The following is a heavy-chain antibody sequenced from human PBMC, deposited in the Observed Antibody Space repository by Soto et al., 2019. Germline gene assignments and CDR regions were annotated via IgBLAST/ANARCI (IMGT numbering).Heavy chain of an antibody. V-gene: IGHV3-73*01. CDR3: TRWAYSYGWYFDY. D-gene: IGHD6-19*01. J-gene: IGHJ4*02. CDR1: GFTFSGRA. Sequence: EVQLVESGGGLVQPGGSLKLSCAASGFTFSGRAMHWVRQASGKGLEWLGRIRSKPNNYATEYAASVQGRFTISRDDSKNTAYLEMNSLKTEDTAVYYCTRWAYSYGWYFDYWGQGALVTVSS. CDR2: IRSKPNNYAT.